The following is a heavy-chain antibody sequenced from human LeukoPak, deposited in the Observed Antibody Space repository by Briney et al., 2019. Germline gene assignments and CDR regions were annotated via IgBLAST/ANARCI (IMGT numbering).Heavy chain of an antibody. CDR3: TTSSGWTDAFDI. V-gene: IGHV3-15*01. CDR2: IKSKTDGGTT. J-gene: IGHJ3*02. CDR1: GFTFSNAW. Sequence: GGSLRLSCAASGFTFSNAWMSWVRQAPGKGLEWVGRIKSKTDGGTTDCAAPVKGRFTISRDDSKNTLYLQMNSLKTEDTAVYYCTTSSGWTDAFDIWGQGTMVTVSS. D-gene: IGHD6-19*01.